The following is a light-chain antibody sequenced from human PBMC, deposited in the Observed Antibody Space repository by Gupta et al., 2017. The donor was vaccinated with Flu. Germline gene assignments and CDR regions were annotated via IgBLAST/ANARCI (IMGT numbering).Light chain of an antibody. CDR1: SSNIGSNY. V-gene: IGLV1-47*01. CDR3: AAWDDSLRLWV. Sequence: QSVLTQPPSASGTPGQRVTIPCSGSSSNIGSNYVYWYQQLPGTAPKLLIYRNNQRPSGVPDRFSGSKSGTSASLAISGLRSEDEADYYCAAWDDSLRLWVFGGGTKLTVL. CDR2: RNN. J-gene: IGLJ3*02.